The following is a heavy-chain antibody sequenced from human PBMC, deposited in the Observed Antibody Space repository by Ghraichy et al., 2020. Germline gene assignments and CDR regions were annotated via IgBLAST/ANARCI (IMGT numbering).Heavy chain of an antibody. CDR2: IYSGGTT. Sequence: GGSLRLSCAASGFTVSSIYMTWVRQPPGKGLEWVSVIYSGGTTYYADSVKGRFTISRDNSKNTLYLQMNSLRAEDTAVYYCARGPSAYFDYWGQGTLVTVSP. J-gene: IGHJ4*02. CDR3: ARGPSAYFDY. CDR1: GFTVSSIY. V-gene: IGHV3-53*01.